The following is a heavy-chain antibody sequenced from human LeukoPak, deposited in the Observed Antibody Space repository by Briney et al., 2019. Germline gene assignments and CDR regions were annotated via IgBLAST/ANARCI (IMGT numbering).Heavy chain of an antibody. D-gene: IGHD2-2*01. J-gene: IGHJ4*02. CDR3: AKVALLGYCSRSTCPLDY. V-gene: IGHV3-23*01. Sequence: PGGSLRLSCAASGFTFSSYAVNWVRQAPGKGLEWVSAISGSGDSTYYADSVKGRFTISRDNSKNTLYLQMNSLRAEDTAVYSCAKVALLGYCSRSTCPLDYWGQGTLVTVSS. CDR2: ISGSGDST. CDR1: GFTFSSYA.